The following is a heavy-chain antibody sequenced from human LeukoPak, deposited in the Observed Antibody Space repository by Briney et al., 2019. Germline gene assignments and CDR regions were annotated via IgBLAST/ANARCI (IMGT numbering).Heavy chain of an antibody. CDR2: IYYSGSS. V-gene: IGHV4-59*01. Sequence: SETLSLTCTVSGVSISSYYWSWIRQSPGKGLEWIGYIYYSGSSSYNPSLKSRVTISIDTSKNQFSLKLRSVTAADTALYYCARASYSSSWYYFDYWGQGTLVTVSS. CDR3: ARASYSSSWYYFDY. J-gene: IGHJ4*02. CDR1: GVSISSYY. D-gene: IGHD6-13*01.